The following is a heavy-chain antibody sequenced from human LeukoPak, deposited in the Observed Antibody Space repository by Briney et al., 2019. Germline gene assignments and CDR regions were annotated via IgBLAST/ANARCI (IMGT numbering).Heavy chain of an antibody. V-gene: IGHV4-38-2*02. CDR3: ARRRRDLYYDSSGYSYNWFDP. CDR1: RYSISSAYY. D-gene: IGHD3-22*01. Sequence: SETLSLTCTVSRYSISSAYYWGWIRQPPGKGLEWIGSIYHSGSTSYNPSLKSRVTISVDMSTNQFSLKLSSVTAADTAVYYCARRRRDLYYDSSGYSYNWFDPWGQGTLVTVSS. J-gene: IGHJ5*02. CDR2: IYHSGST.